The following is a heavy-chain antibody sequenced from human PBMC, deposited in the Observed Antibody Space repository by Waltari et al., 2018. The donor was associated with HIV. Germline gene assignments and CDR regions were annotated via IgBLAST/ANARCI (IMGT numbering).Heavy chain of an antibody. CDR2: ISYSGTT. D-gene: IGHD3-16*01. CDR1: GGSIMTYY. Sequence: QVQLQESGPGLPKPSETLSLIRTVSGGSIMTYYWICIRQPPGKGLAWIGYISYSGTTNYNSCLKGRVTISWDKSKSQFSLRLNSVSAADTAVYYCARAGGGVVNKRFGEFDYWGQGTLVTVSS. CDR3: ARAGGGVVNKRFGEFDY. V-gene: IGHV4-59*01. J-gene: IGHJ4*02.